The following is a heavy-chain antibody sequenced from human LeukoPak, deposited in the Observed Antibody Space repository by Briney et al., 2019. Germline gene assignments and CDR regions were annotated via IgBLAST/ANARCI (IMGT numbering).Heavy chain of an antibody. J-gene: IGHJ4*02. D-gene: IGHD3-22*01. CDR1: GFTFSSYG. V-gene: IGHV3-30*18. CDR3: AKEGYDSSGSFDY. Sequence: PGGSLRLSCAASGFTFSSYGMHWVRQAPGKGLEWVAVISYDGSNKYYADSVKGRFTISRDNSKNTLYVQMNSLRAEDTAVYYCAKEGYDSSGSFDYWGQGTLVTVSS. CDR2: ISYDGSNK.